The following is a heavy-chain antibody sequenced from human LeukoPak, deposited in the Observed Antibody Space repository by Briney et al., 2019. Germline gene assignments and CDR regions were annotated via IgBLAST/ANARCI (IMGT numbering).Heavy chain of an antibody. CDR2: MKKDGSET. D-gene: IGHD3-10*01. CDR3: GRHRSGSGTYFIDH. V-gene: IGHV3-7*01. Sequence: TGGSLRLSCVVSGFTFSSYSMIWVRQAPGKGLQWEANMKKDGSETNYGDSVKGRFTISRDNAKNSLYLQMNSLRAEDTAVYYCGRHRSGSGTYFIDHWGQGTLVSVSS. CDR1: GFTFSSYS. J-gene: IGHJ4*02.